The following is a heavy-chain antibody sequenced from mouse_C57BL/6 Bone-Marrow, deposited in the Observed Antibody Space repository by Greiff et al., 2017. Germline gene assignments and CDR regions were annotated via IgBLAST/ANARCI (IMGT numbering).Heavy chain of an antibody. CDR2: IDPENGDT. CDR3: TTGYSNDFCYAMDY. CDR1: GFNFTDDY. Sequence: EVQLQQPGAELVRPGASVKLSCTASGFNFTDDYMHWVKQRPEQGLEWIGWIDPENGDTEYASKFPGKATITADTSSNTAYLQLSSLTSADTAVYYCTTGYSNDFCYAMDYWGQGTSVTVSS. V-gene: IGHV14-4*01. J-gene: IGHJ4*01. D-gene: IGHD2-12*01.